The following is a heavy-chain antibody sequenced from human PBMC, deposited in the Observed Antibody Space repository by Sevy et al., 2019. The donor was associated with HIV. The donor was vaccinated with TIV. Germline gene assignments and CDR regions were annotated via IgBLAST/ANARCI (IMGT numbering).Heavy chain of an antibody. CDR3: ARDPVGLVGGYFQH. J-gene: IGHJ1*01. V-gene: IGHV3-74*01. D-gene: IGHD2-2*01. CDR1: GFTFSSYW. CDR2: INSDGSST. Sequence: GGSLRLSCAASGFTFSSYWMHWVRQAPGKGLVWVSRINSDGSSTSYVDSVKGRFTISRDNAKNTLYLQMNSLRAEDTAVYYCARDPVGLVGGYFQHWGQGTLVTVSS.